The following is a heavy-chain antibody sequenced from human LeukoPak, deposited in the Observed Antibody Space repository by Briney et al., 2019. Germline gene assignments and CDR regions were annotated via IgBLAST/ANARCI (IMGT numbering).Heavy chain of an antibody. V-gene: IGHV4-59*01. J-gene: IGHJ5*02. CDR1: GGSISSYY. D-gene: IGHD2-2*01. CDR3: ARSRYIVVVPAAMLGPSRNWFDP. CDR2: IYYSGST. Sequence: SETLSLTCTVSGGSISSYYWSWIRQPPGKGLEWIGHIYYSGSTNYNPSLKSRVTISVDTSKNQFSLKLSSVTAADTAVYYCARSRYIVVVPAAMLGPSRNWFDPWGQGTLVTVSS.